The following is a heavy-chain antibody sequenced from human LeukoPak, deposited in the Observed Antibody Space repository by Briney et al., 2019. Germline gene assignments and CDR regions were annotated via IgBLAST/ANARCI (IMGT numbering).Heavy chain of an antibody. CDR1: GGSISSYY. CDR3: AKTAMVIPYHFDH. V-gene: IGHV4-59*08. D-gene: IGHD5-18*01. CDR2: IYYSGST. Sequence: SETLSLTCTVSGGSISSYYWSWIRQPPGKGLEWIGYIYYSGSTNYNPSLKSRVTISVDTSKNQFSLKLSSVTAADTAVYYCAKTAMVIPYHFDHWGQGTLVTVSS. J-gene: IGHJ4*02.